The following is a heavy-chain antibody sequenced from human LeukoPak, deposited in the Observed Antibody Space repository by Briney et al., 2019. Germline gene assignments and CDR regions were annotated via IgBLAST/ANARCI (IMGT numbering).Heavy chain of an antibody. Sequence: PGGPLRLSCEVSGFTFSNAWMSWVRQAPGKGLEWVGRIKSKTDGETRDYAAPVKGRFTISRDDSKNTVYLQMNSLKSEDTAVYYCTKEASGALDPWGQGTLVTVSS. CDR1: GFTFSNAW. V-gene: IGHV3-15*01. CDR2: IKSKTDGETR. D-gene: IGHD3-10*01. J-gene: IGHJ5*02. CDR3: TKEASGALDP.